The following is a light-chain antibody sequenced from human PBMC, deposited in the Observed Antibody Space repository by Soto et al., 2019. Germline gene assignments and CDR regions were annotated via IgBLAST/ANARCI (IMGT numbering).Light chain of an antibody. J-gene: IGLJ2*01. V-gene: IGLV1-40*01. Sequence: QSVLTQPPSVSGAPGQRVTISCTGGNSNIGASYDVHWYQQIPGAAPKLLIYGDNTRPSGVPDRFSGSKSGTSASLAITGLQAEDEADYYCHCYDSSLSGSVFGGGTKLTVL. CDR1: NSNIGASYD. CDR3: HCYDSSLSGSV. CDR2: GDN.